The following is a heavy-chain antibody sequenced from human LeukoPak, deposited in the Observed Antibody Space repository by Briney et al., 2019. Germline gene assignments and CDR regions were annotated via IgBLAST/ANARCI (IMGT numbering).Heavy chain of an antibody. V-gene: IGHV4-59*08. CDR3: ARQMYGGLMDF. CDR2: IYYSGST. D-gene: IGHD2-8*01. CDR1: GGSISSNY. Sequence: SETLSLTCTVSGGSISSNYWTWIRQPPGKGPEWIGYIYYSGSTNYNPSLKSRVTISVDTSKNQFSLKLSSVTAADTAVYYCARQMYGGLMDFWGQGTLVTVSS. J-gene: IGHJ4*02.